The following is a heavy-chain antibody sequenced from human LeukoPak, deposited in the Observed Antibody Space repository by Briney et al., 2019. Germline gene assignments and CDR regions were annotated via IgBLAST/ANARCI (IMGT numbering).Heavy chain of an antibody. V-gene: IGHV3-11*01. CDR1: GFTFSDYY. CDR3: AKGRKYCSSTSCPGGWLDP. D-gene: IGHD2-2*01. Sequence: GGSLRLSCAASGFTFSDYYMSWIRQAPGKGLEWVSYISSSGSTIYYADSVKGRFTISRDNAKNSLYLQMNSLRAEDTAVYYCAKGRKYCSSTSCPGGWLDPWGQGTLVTVSS. J-gene: IGHJ5*02. CDR2: ISSSGSTI.